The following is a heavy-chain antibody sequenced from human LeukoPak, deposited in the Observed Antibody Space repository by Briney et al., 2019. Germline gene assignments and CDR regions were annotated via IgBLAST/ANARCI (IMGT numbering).Heavy chain of an antibody. V-gene: IGHV3-15*01. D-gene: IGHD2-15*01. CDR3: TALVVVAATHY. CDR2: IKSKTDGGTT. J-gene: IGHJ4*02. Sequence: GGSLRLSCAASGFTFSNAWMSWVRQAPGKGLEWVGRIKSKTDGGTTDYAAPVKGRFTISRDDSKNTLYLQMNSLKTEDTAVYYCTALVVVAATHYWGQGTLVTVSS. CDR1: GFTFSNAW.